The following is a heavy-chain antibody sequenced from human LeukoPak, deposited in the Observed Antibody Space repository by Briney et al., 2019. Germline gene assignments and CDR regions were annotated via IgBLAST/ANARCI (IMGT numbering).Heavy chain of an antibody. Sequence: SGGSLRLSRAASGFTFSSYSMNWVRQAPGKGLEWVGRIKSKTDGGTTDYAAPVKGRFTISRDDSKNTLFLQMNSLKTEDTAVYFCTTFSPRLLGYWGQGTLVIVSS. V-gene: IGHV3-15*01. CDR1: GFTFSSYS. D-gene: IGHD2-21*01. CDR3: TTFSPRLLGY. J-gene: IGHJ4*02. CDR2: IKSKTDGGTT.